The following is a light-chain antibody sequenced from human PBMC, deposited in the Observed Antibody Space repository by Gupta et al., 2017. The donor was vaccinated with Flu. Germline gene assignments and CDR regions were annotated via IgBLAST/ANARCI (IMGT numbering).Light chain of an antibody. CDR3: AAWDDSLSGRV. Sequence: QSVLTQPPSASGTPGQRVTISCSGSSSNIGSNYVYWYQQLPGTAPKRLIYRNNQRPSGVPDRFSGSKSGTSASLAISGLRSEDEADDYCAAWDDSLSGRVFGGGTKLTVL. J-gene: IGLJ3*02. V-gene: IGLV1-47*01. CDR2: RNN. CDR1: SSNIGSNY.